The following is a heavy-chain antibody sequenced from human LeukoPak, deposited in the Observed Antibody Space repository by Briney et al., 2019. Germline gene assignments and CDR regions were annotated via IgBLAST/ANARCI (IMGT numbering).Heavy chain of an antibody. CDR1: GFTFSDYY. V-gene: IGHV3-11*05. J-gene: IGHJ4*02. CDR2: ISSSSSYT. D-gene: IGHD3-9*01. Sequence: GGSLRLSCAASGFTFSDYYMSWIRQAPGKGLEWVSYISSSSSYTNYADSVKGRFTISRDNAKNSLYLQMNSLRAEDTAVYYCAKDPLLRYFDWSYWGQGTLVTVSS. CDR3: AKDPLLRYFDWSY.